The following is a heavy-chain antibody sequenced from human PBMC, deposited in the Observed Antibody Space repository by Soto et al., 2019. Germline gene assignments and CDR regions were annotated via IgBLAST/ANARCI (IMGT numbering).Heavy chain of an antibody. D-gene: IGHD3-9*01. J-gene: IGHJ6*02. V-gene: IGHV4-31*03. CDR3: ARGRWGGLRYFDWHYGMDV. CDR1: GGSISSGGYY. CDR2: IYYSGST. Sequence: SETLSLTCTVSGGSISSGGYYWSWIRQHPGKGLEWIGYIYYSGSTYYNPSLKSRVTISVDTSKNQFSLKLSSVTAADTAVYYCARGRWGGLRYFDWHYGMDVWGQGTTVTVSS.